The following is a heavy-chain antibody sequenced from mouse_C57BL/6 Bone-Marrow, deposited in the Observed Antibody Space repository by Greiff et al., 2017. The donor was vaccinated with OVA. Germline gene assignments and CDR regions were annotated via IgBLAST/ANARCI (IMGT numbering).Heavy chain of an antibody. Sequence: VKLVESGAELARPGASVKLSCKASGYTFTSYGISWVKQRTGQGLEWIGEIYPRSGNTYYNEKFKGKATLTADKSSSTAYMELRSLTSEDSAVYFCARYYYYGSSYWYFDVWGTGTTVTVSS. D-gene: IGHD1-1*01. J-gene: IGHJ1*03. CDR1: GYTFTSYG. CDR3: ARYYYYGSSYWYFDV. V-gene: IGHV1-81*01. CDR2: IYPRSGNT.